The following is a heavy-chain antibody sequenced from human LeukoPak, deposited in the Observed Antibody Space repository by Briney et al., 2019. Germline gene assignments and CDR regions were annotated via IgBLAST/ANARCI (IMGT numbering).Heavy chain of an antibody. CDR3: ARVVPFDY. CDR1: GFTFNEYG. Sequence: GGSLRLSCAASGFTFNEYGMSWVRQAPGKGLEWVSSISSSSSYIYYADSVKGRFTISRDNAKNSLYLQMNSLRAEDTAVYYCARVVPFDYWGQGTLVTVSS. CDR2: ISSSSSYI. V-gene: IGHV3-21*01. J-gene: IGHJ4*02.